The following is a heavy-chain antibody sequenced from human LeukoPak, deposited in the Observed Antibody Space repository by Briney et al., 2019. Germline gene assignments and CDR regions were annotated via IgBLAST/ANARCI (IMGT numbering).Heavy chain of an antibody. CDR3: ARGWNWNRPYYFDY. Sequence: PSETLSLTCAVSGFSISSGHYWDWIRQPPGKGLEWIGSIYHSGSTYYNPSLKSRVTISVDTSKNQFSLKLSSVTAADTAVYYCARGWNWNRPYYFDYWGQGTLVTVSS. CDR2: IYHSGST. CDR1: GFSISSGHY. V-gene: IGHV4-38-2*01. D-gene: IGHD1-1*01. J-gene: IGHJ4*02.